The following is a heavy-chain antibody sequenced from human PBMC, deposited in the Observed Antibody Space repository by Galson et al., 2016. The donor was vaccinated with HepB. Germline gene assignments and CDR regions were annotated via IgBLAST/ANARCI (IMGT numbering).Heavy chain of an antibody. D-gene: IGHD1-7*01. CDR2: IYWDDDK. CDR1: GFSLSTSGVG. CDR3: ANRLQWSENWNLGWFDP. J-gene: IGHJ5*02. V-gene: IGHV2-5*02. Sequence: PALVKPTQTLTLTCTFSGFSLSTSGVGVGWIRQPTGKALEFIAVIYWDDDKRYSTSLKTRLTITKDTSKNQVVLTMTNMDPVDTATYYCANRLQWSENWNLGWFDPWGYGTLVTVSS.